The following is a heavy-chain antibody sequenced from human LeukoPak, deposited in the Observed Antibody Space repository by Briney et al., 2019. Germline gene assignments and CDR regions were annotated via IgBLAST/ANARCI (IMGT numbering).Heavy chain of an antibody. V-gene: IGHV4-39*01. CDR2: IYYSGST. J-gene: IGHJ6*02. Sequence: SETLSLTCTVSGGSINSSNYYWGWIRQPPGKGLEWIGSIYYSGSTYYNPSLKSRVTISADTSKNQFSLKLSSVTAADTAVYYCARQVGSKAYYYYGMDVWGQGTTVTVSS. CDR3: ARQVGSKAYYYYGMDV. D-gene: IGHD6-25*01. CDR1: GGSINSSNYY.